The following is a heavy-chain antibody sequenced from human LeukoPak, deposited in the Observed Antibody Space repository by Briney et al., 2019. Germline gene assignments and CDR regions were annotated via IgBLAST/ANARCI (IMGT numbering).Heavy chain of an antibody. Sequence: PGGSLRLSCAASGFTFSSYSMNWVRQAPGKGLEWVSSISSSSSYIYYADSVKGRFTISRDNARNSLYLQMNSLRAEDTAVYYCAPLGYSYGFIPYWGQGTLVTVSS. D-gene: IGHD5-18*01. CDR1: GFTFSSYS. J-gene: IGHJ4*02. CDR2: ISSSSSYI. V-gene: IGHV3-21*01. CDR3: APLGYSYGFIPY.